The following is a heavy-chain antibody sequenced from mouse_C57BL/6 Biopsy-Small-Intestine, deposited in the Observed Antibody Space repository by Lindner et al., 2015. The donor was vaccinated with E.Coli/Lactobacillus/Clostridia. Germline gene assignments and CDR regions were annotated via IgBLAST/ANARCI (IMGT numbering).Heavy chain of an antibody. CDR2: IIPLFNLP. J-gene: IGHJ4*01. Sequence: SVKVSCKASGDIFTTYPISWVRQAPGQGLEWIGRIIPLFNLPDYAQKFRGRVTITADRSTTTAYMELRSLRSDDTTVYYCARVEDFDRANWSDPWGQGTLVTVSS. V-gene: IGHV1-74*01. CDR3: ARVEDFDRANWSDP. D-gene: IGHD1-3*01. CDR1: GDIFTTYP.